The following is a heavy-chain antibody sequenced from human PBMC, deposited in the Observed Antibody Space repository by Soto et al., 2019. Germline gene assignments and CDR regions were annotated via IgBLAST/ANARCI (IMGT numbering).Heavy chain of an antibody. J-gene: IGHJ4*02. V-gene: IGHV3-7*01. CDR3: ARLIYGGNRLGKYYFDY. CDR2: IKQDGSEK. CDR1: GFIFSSYW. D-gene: IGHD4-17*01. Sequence: GGSLRLSCPASGFIFSSYWMSWVRQAPGKGLEWVANIKQDGSEKDYADSVKGRFTIYGDNAKNSLYLQMNSLRDEDTAVYYCARLIYGGNRLGKYYFDYWGQGTLVTVSS.